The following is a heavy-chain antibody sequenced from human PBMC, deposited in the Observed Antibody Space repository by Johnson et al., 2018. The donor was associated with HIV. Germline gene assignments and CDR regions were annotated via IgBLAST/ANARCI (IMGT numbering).Heavy chain of an antibody. Sequence: QVQLVESGGGLVKPGGSLRLSCVGSGFTFSSYGMHWVRQAPGKGLEWVAVIWYDGSNKYYADSVKGRFTISRDNSKNTLYLQMNSLRAEDTAVYYCAKPSTESAFDIWGQGTMVTVSS. CDR1: GFTFSSYG. D-gene: IGHD1-1*01. V-gene: IGHV3-33*06. CDR2: IWYDGSNK. J-gene: IGHJ3*02. CDR3: AKPSTESAFDI.